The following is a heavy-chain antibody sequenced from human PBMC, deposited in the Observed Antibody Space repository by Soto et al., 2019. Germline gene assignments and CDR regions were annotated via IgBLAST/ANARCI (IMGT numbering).Heavy chain of an antibody. J-gene: IGHJ4*02. V-gene: IGHV3-30-3*01. CDR1: GFTFSSYA. D-gene: IGHD3-10*01. CDR2: MSYDGSNK. CDR3: ARDLFTGSGSSSDY. Sequence: PGGSLRLSCAASGFTFSSYAMHWVRQAPGKGLEWVAVMSYDGSNKYYADTVKGRITNSRDNSKNTQNLQMNSLRAEDTAVYYCARDLFTGSGSSSDYWGQGTLVTVSS.